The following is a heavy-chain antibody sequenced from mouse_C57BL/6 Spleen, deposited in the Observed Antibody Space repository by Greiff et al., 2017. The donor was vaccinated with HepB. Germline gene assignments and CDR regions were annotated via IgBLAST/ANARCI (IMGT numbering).Heavy chain of an antibody. CDR1: GFTFTDYY. J-gene: IGHJ4*01. V-gene: IGHV7-3*01. CDR2: IRNKANGYTT. Sequence: DVKLEESGGGLVQPGGSLSLSCAASGFTFTDYYMSWVRQPPGKALEWLGFIRNKANGYTTEYSASVKGRFTISRDNSQSIPYLQMNALRAEDSATYYCASLWGYAMDYWGQGTSVTVSS. CDR3: ASLWGYAMDY. D-gene: IGHD6-1*01.